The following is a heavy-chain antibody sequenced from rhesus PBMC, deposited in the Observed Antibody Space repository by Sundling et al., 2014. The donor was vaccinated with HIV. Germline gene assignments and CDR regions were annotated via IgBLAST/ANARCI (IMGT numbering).Heavy chain of an antibody. CDR3: ARSHWGDHNDY. V-gene: IGHV4S10*01. CDR1: GGSISDSYR. Sequence: QVQLQESGPGVVKPSETLSLTCAVSGGSISDSYRWSWIRQPPGKGLEWIGYIYGSSTGTNYNPSLTSRVTISQDTSKNQFSLKLNSVTAADTAVYYCARSHWGDHNDYWGQGVLVTVSS. CDR2: IYGSSTGT. D-gene: IGHD3-34*01. J-gene: IGHJ4*01.